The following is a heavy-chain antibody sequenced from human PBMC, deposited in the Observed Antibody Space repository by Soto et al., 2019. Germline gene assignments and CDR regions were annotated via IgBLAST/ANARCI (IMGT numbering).Heavy chain of an antibody. J-gene: IGHJ5*01. D-gene: IGHD2-8*01. CDR2: ISSGGST. Sequence: PSETLSLTCSVSVGSINSYYWIWIRQPAGKGLEWIGRISSGGSTIYNPSLKSRVTLSVDTSKNQFSLSLASVTAADTAIYYCARDAYPNWFDFWGQGTQVTVSS. CDR3: ARDAYPNWFDF. V-gene: IGHV4-4*07. CDR1: VGSINSYY.